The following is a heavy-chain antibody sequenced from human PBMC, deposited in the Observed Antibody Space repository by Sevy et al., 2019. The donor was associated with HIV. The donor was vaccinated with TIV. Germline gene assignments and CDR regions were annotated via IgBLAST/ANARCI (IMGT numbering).Heavy chain of an antibody. D-gene: IGHD3-22*01. CDR2: IYSGGST. Sequence: GGSLRLSCAASGFTVSSNYMSWVRQAPGKGLEWVSVIYSGGSTYYADSVKGRFTISRDNSKNTLDLQMNSLRAEDTAVYYCASSPPYYYDSSGYYYRDDYWGQGTLVTVSS. J-gene: IGHJ4*02. CDR1: GFTVSSNY. CDR3: ASSPPYYYDSSGYYYRDDY. V-gene: IGHV3-53*01.